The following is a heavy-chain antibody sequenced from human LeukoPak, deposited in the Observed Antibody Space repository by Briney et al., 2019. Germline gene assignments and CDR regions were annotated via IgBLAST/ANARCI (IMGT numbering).Heavy chain of an antibody. Sequence: SSETLSLTCTVSGGSISSYYWSWIRQPPGKGLEWIGEINHSGSTNYNPSLKSRVTISVDTSKNQFSVKLSSVTAADTAVYYCARGPVTVTTNNWFDPWGQGTLVTVSS. CDR1: GGSISSYY. CDR3: ARGPVTVTTNNWFDP. J-gene: IGHJ5*02. V-gene: IGHV4-34*01. D-gene: IGHD4-17*01. CDR2: INHSGST.